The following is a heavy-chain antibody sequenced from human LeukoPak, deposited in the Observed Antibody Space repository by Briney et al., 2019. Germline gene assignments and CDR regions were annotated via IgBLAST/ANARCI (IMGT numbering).Heavy chain of an antibody. CDR3: TAGTGRSDLDY. Sequence: GGSLRLPCAASGFTFSNAWMSWVRQAPGKGLEWVGRIKRKGDDGTTDYAAPVKGRFTISRDDSKNTLYLQMNSLKTEDTGVYYCTAGTGRSDLDYWGQGTLVTVSS. CDR1: GFTFSNAW. V-gene: IGHV3-15*01. J-gene: IGHJ4*02. D-gene: IGHD3/OR15-3a*01. CDR2: IKRKGDDGTT.